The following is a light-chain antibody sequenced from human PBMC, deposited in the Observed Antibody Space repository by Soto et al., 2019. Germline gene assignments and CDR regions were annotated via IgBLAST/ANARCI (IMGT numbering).Light chain of an antibody. Sequence: DIQMTQSPSSLSASVGDRVTITCQASQDISNYLNWYQQKPGKTPNLLIYYASNLETGVPSRFSGSGSGTDFTFTISSLQPEDIATYYCQQYDNLPPRTFGQGTRLEIK. CDR2: YAS. CDR1: QDISNY. V-gene: IGKV1-33*01. J-gene: IGKJ5*01. CDR3: QQYDNLPPRT.